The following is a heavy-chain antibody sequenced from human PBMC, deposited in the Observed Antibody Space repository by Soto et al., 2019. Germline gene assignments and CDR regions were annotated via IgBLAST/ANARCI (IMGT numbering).Heavy chain of an antibody. J-gene: IGHJ5*02. Sequence: GASVKVSCKASGYTFTSYGISWVRQAPGQGLEWMGWISAYNGNTNYAQKLQGRVTMTTDTSTSTAYMELRSLRSDDTAVYYCARMFGWRAYSGYDYWFDPWGQGTLVTVSS. V-gene: IGHV1-18*01. CDR1: GYTFTSYG. D-gene: IGHD5-12*01. CDR3: ARMFGWRAYSGYDYWFDP. CDR2: ISAYNGNT.